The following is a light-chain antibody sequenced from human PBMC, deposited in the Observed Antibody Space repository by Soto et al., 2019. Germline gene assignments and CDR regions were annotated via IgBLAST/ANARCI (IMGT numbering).Light chain of an antibody. CDR3: SSYTSSSTV. J-gene: IGLJ2*01. Sequence: QSALTQPASVSGSPGQSITISCTGTSSDVGGYNYVSWYQQHPGKAPKLMIYDVSNRPSGVSNRFSGSKSDNTASLTISGLQAEDEADYYCSSYTSSSTVFGGGTKVTVL. CDR2: DVS. V-gene: IGLV2-14*01. CDR1: SSDVGGYNY.